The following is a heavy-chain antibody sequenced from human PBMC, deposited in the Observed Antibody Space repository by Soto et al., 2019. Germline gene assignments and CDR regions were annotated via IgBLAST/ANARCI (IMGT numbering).Heavy chain of an antibody. CDR2: IWYDGSNK. V-gene: IGHV3-33*01. J-gene: IGHJ4*02. CDR3: ARGGRGWVDHTGLDY. Sequence: QVQLVESGGGVVQPGRSLRLSCAASGFTFSSYGMHWVRQAPGKGLERVAVIWYDGSNKYYADSVKGRFTISRDNSKNSLYLQMNGLRAEDTAVYYCARGGRGWVDHTGLDYWGQGTLVTVSS. D-gene: IGHD2-8*02. CDR1: GFTFSSYG.